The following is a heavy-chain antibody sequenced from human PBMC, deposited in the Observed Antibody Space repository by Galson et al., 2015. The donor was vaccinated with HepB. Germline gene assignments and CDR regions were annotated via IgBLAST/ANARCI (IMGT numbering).Heavy chain of an antibody. CDR1: GYTFTSYG. D-gene: IGHD3-16*02. J-gene: IGHJ4*02. V-gene: IGHV1-18*04. Sequence: SVKVSCKASGYTFTSYGISWVRQAPGQGLEWMGWISAYNGNTNYAQKLQGRVTMTTDTSTSTAYMELRSLRSDDTAVYYCARGEPIYYDYVWGSYLHDYWGQGTLVTVSS. CDR3: ARGEPIYYDYVWGSYLHDY. CDR2: ISAYNGNT.